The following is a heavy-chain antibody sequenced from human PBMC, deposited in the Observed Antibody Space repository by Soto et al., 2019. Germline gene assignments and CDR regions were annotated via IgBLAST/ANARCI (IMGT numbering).Heavy chain of an antibody. CDR2: ISMSGSY. Sequence: SLRLSCFGSDFSRSGSYMSWFRQAPGKGLEWLSFISMSGSYKTYAASVEGRFTISRDNVKNILYLQMDSLRAEDTAVYYCASRGHCSNGQCHPFDSWGQGTQVTVS. CDR1: DFSRSGSY. D-gene: IGHD2-8*01. CDR3: ASRGHCSNGQCHPFDS. V-gene: IGHV3-11*06. J-gene: IGHJ4*02.